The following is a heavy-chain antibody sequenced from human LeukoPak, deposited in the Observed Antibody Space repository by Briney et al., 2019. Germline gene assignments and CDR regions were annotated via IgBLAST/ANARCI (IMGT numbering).Heavy chain of an antibody. J-gene: IGHJ4*02. CDR3: ANVWFGESRFDY. D-gene: IGHD3-10*01. CDR2: ISGSGGST. V-gene: IGHV3-23*01. Sequence: GGSLRLSCAASGFTFSSYSMSWVRQAPGKGLEWVSAISGSGGSTYYADSVKGRFTISRDNSKNTLYLQMNSLRAEDTAVYYCANVWFGESRFDYWGQGTLVTVSS. CDR1: GFTFSSYS.